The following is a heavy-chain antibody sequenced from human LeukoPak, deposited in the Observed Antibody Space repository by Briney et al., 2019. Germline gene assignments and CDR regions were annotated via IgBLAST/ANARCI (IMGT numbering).Heavy chain of an antibody. D-gene: IGHD6-13*01. CDR2: IIPIFGTA. V-gene: IGHV1-69*01. J-gene: IGHJ6*02. Sequence: SVTVSCKASGGTFSSYAISWVRQAPGQGLEWMGGIIPIFGTANYAQKFQGRVTITADESTSTAYMELSSLRSEDTAVYYCARDSSSFYYYYGMDVWGQGTTVTVSS. CDR1: GGTFSSYA. CDR3: ARDSSSFYYYYGMDV.